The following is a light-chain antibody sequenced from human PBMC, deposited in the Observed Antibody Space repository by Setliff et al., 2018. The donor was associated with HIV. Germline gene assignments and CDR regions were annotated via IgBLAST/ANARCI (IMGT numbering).Light chain of an antibody. J-gene: IGLJ1*01. CDR1: SSDVGAYNY. CDR3: CSYVNSGIYV. Sequence: QSVLTQPRSVSGSPGQSVTISCTGASSDVGAYNYVSWYQQHPGKAPKVMIYDVNKWPSGVSNRFSGSKSGNTASLTISGLQAEDEADYYCCSYVNSGIYVFGTGTKVTV. CDR2: DVN. V-gene: IGLV2-11*01.